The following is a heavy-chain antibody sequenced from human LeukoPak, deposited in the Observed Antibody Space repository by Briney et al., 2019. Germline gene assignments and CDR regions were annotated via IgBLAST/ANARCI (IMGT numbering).Heavy chain of an antibody. D-gene: IGHD6-19*01. Sequence: GASVKVFCKASGYRFSSFGIHWVRQAPGQRLEWVGWINAGNGNTKYSQKLQGRVTITRDTSANTVYMELSSLRSEDTAVYYCARDRDSSGLPILGYWGQGTLVTVSS. CDR1: GYRFSSFG. CDR3: ARDRDSSGLPILGY. J-gene: IGHJ4*02. CDR2: INAGNGNT. V-gene: IGHV1-3*01.